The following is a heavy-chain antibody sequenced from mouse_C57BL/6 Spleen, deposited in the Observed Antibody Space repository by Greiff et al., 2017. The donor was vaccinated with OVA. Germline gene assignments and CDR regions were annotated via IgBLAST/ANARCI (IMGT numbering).Heavy chain of an antibody. J-gene: IGHJ4*01. CDR3: ARNGYYAVGN. V-gene: IGHV1-20*01. CDR2: INPYNGDT. CDR1: GYSFTGYF. Sequence: VEPGDSVKISCKASGYSFTGYFMNWVMQSHGKSLEWIGRINPYNGDTFYNQKFKGKATLTVDKSSSTAHMELRSLTSEDSAVYYCARNGYYAVGNWGQGTSVTVSS.